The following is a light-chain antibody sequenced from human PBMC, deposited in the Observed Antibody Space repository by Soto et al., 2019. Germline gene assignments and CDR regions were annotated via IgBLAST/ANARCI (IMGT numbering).Light chain of an antibody. CDR3: QQYAASPLT. V-gene: IGKV3-20*01. CDR2: TAS. CDR1: QSVGRNY. J-gene: IGKJ4*01. Sequence: ENVLTQSPGTLSLSPGERATLSCRASQSVGRNYIAWFQQKPGQAPRLLMHTASVRATGIPARFSGSGSGTDFTLTISRLEPEDFVVFYCQQYAASPLTFGGGTKVEI.